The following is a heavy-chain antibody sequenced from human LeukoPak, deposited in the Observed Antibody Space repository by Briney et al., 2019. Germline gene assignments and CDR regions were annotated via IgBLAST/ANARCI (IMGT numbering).Heavy chain of an antibody. CDR3: ARVITMVRGVIGTNWFDP. D-gene: IGHD3-10*01. V-gene: IGHV4-34*01. CDR1: GGSFSGYY. Sequence: SETLSLTCAVYGGSFSGYYWSWIRQPPGKGLEWIGEINHSGGTNYNPSLKSRVTISVDTSKNQFSLKLSSVTAADTAVYYCARVITMVRGVIGTNWFDPWGQGTLVTVSS. J-gene: IGHJ5*02. CDR2: INHSGGT.